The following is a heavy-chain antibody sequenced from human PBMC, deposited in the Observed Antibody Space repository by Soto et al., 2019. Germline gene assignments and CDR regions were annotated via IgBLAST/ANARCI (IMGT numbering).Heavy chain of an antibody. D-gene: IGHD3-22*01. CDR3: AKSYYYDSSGYRSAWAFDI. CDR1: GFTFSSFA. CDR2: ISGSVGSA. Sequence: PGGSLRLSCAASGFTFSSFAMSWVRQAPGRGLEWVSGISGSVGSAYYAESVKGRFTISRDNSKNTLYLQMNSLRAEDTAVYYCAKSYYYDSSGYRSAWAFDIWGQGTMVTVSS. J-gene: IGHJ3*02. V-gene: IGHV3-23*01.